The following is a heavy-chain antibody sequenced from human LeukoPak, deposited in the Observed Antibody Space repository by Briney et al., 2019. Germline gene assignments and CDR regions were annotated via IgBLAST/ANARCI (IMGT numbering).Heavy chain of an antibody. CDR2: INQHGSET. Sequence: GGSLRLSCAASGSTFSNDWMSWVRQAPGKGLEWVGNINQHGSETYYGDSLKGRFTISRDNSKNTLYLHMNRLRAEDTAVYYCARDENWRPCEYWGQGILVTVSS. D-gene: IGHD3-3*01. CDR1: GSTFSNDW. CDR3: ARDENWRPCEY. V-gene: IGHV3-7*01. J-gene: IGHJ4*02.